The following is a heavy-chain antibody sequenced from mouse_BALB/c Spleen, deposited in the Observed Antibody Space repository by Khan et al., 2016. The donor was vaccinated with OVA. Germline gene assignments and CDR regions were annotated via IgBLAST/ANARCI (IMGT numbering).Heavy chain of an antibody. J-gene: IGHJ3*01. Sequence: QVQLKQSGAELAKPGASVKLSCRTSGYTFTSYWIQWVKQRPGQGLGWIGEIFPGTGTTYYNENFKGKATLTIATSSSTVYLQLSSLTSEDSAVYFCARGYFGNYEFAYWGQGTLVTVSA. CDR1: GYTFTSYW. CDR3: ARGYFGNYEFAY. V-gene: IGHV1S132*01. D-gene: IGHD2-1*01. CDR2: IFPGTGTT.